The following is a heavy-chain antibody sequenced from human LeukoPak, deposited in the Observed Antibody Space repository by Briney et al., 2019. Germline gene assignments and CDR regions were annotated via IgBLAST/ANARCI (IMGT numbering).Heavy chain of an antibody. V-gene: IGHV1-2*02. Sequence: ASVKVSCKAYGYTFNIYGITWVRQAPGQGLEWMGWINPNSGGTNYAQKFQGRVTMTRDTSISTAYMELSRLRSDDTAVYYCARIAAAGNYFDYWGQGTLVTVSS. D-gene: IGHD6-13*01. CDR2: INPNSGGT. J-gene: IGHJ4*02. CDR3: ARIAAAGNYFDY. CDR1: GYTFNIYG.